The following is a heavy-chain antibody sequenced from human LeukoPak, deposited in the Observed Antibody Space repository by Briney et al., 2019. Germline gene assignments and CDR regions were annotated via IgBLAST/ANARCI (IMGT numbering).Heavy chain of an antibody. CDR2: IKQDGSEK. J-gene: IGHJ5*02. V-gene: IGHV3-7*01. D-gene: IGHD3-10*01. CDR1: GFTFSSYW. Sequence: GGSLRLSCAASGFTFSSYWMSWVRQAPGEGLEGVANIKQDGSEKYYVDSVKGRFTISRDNAKNSLYLQMNSLRAEDTAVYYCARGLRGRDHWFDPWGQGTLVTVSS. CDR3: ARGLRGRDHWFDP.